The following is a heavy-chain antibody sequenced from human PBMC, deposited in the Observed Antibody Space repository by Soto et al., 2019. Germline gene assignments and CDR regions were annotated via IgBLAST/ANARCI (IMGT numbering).Heavy chain of an antibody. V-gene: IGHV4-34*01. CDR1: GGSFSGYY. CDR3: ARVAHGTAMYYYYGRDV. Sequence: SETLSLTCAVYGGSFSGYYWSWIRQPPGKGLEWIGEINHGGSTNYNPSLKSRVTISVDTSKNQFSLKLSSVTAADTAVYYCARVAHGTAMYYYYGRDVWGQGTTVTVS. J-gene: IGHJ6*02. CDR2: INHGGST.